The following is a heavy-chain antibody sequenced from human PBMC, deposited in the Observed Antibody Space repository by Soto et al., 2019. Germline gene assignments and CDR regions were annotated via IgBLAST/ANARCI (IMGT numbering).Heavy chain of an antibody. CDR3: ARASPVVTDV. V-gene: IGHV4-30-4*01. CDR1: GGSISSGDYY. Sequence: QVQLQESCPGLVKPSQTLSLTCTVSGGSISSGDYYWSWIRQPPGKGLEGIGYIYYSGSTSSNPSLKSRVTISVDTAKNQFSLKLSSVTAADTAVYYYARASPVVTDVWGQGTTVTVSS. D-gene: IGHD5-18*01. CDR2: IYYSGST. J-gene: IGHJ6*02.